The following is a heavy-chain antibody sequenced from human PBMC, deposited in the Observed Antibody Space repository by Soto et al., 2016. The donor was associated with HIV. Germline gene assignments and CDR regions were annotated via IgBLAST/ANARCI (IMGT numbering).Heavy chain of an antibody. J-gene: IGHJ4*02. CDR2: IWSHGRRQ. CDR1: GFTFSDYG. D-gene: IGHD4-17*01. CDR3: VRDGYADYGVLDY. V-gene: IGHV3-33*01. Sequence: VQLVESGGGVVQPGRSLRLSCAASGFTFSDYGMHWVRQSPGKGLEWVAVIWSHGRRQYYADSVKGRFTISRDNSKNTLYLQMNSLRAEDTSVYHCVRDGYADYGVLDYVGPGT.